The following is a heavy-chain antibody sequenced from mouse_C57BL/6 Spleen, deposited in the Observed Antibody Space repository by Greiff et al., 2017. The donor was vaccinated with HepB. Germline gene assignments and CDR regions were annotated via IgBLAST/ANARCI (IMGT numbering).Heavy chain of an antibody. CDR3: ARCYYYFDY. J-gene: IGHJ2*01. Sequence: VKQSCKASGYTFTSYWMQWVKQRPGQGLEWIGEIDPSDSYTNYNQKFKGKATLTVDTSSSTAYMQLSSLTSEDSAVYYCARCYYYFDYWGQGTTLTVSS. D-gene: IGHD1-1*01. CDR2: IDPSDSYT. CDR1: GYTFTSYW. V-gene: IGHV1-50*01.